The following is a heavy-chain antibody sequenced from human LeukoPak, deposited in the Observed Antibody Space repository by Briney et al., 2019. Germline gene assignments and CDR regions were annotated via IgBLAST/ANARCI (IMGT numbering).Heavy chain of an antibody. CDR2: TYYRSTWYN. Sequence: SQTLSLTCAISGDSVSSNSVTWNWIRQFPSRGLEWLGRTYYRSTWYNDYAVSVRGRITVNPDTSKNQFSLHLNSVTPEGTAVYYCARRLTQYDCFDPWGQGILVTVSS. CDR3: ARRLTQYDCFDP. D-gene: IGHD2-2*01. V-gene: IGHV6-1*01. CDR1: GDSVSSNSVT. J-gene: IGHJ5*02.